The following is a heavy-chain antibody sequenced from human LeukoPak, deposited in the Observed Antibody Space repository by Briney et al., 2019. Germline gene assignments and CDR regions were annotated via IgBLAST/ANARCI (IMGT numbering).Heavy chain of an antibody. Sequence: PGGSLRLSCAASGFTFSDYYMSWICQAPGKGLEWVSYISSSGSTIYYADSVEGRFTISRDNAKNSLYLQMNSLRAEDTAVYYCARDRVGDWEYFDYWGQGTLVTVSS. J-gene: IGHJ4*02. CDR3: ARDRVGDWEYFDY. V-gene: IGHV3-11*01. D-gene: IGHD1-26*01. CDR2: ISSSGSTI. CDR1: GFTFSDYY.